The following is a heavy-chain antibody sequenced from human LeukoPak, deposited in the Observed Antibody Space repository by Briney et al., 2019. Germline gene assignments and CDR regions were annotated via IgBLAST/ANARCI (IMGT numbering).Heavy chain of an antibody. J-gene: IGHJ4*02. CDR2: IYYSGST. Sequence: SETLSLTCTVSGGSISSYYWSWIRQPPGKGLEWIGYIYYSGSTNYNPSLKSRVTISVDTSKNQFSLKLSSVTAADTAVYYCARCSGSYYFDYWGQGTLVTVSS. V-gene: IGHV4-59*08. CDR1: GGSISSYY. D-gene: IGHD1-26*01. CDR3: ARCSGSYYFDY.